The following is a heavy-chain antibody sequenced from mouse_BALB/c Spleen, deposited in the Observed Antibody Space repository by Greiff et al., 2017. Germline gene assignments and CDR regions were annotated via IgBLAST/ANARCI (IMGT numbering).Heavy chain of an antibody. CDR1: GFTFSSYY. CDR2: INSNGGST. J-gene: IGHJ2*01. V-gene: IGHV5-6-2*01. CDR3: ARHYGSSYVDY. D-gene: IGHD1-1*01. Sequence: DVKLVESGGGLVKLGGSLKLSCAASGFTFSSYYMSWVRQTPEKRLELVAAINSNGGSTYYPDTVKGRFTISRDNAKNTLYLQMSSLKSEDTALYYCARHYGSSYVDYWGQGTTLTVSS.